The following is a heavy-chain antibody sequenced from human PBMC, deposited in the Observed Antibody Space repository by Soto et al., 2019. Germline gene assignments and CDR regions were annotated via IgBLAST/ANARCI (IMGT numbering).Heavy chain of an antibody. CDR1: GGSFSGYY. J-gene: IGHJ6*02. CDR3: ARVVIGYYGMDV. Sequence: PSETLSLTCAVYGGSFSGYYWSWIRQPPGKGLEWIGEINHSGSTNYNPSLKSRVTISVDTSKNQFSLKLSSVTAADTAVYYCARVVIGYYGMDVWGQGTTVTVSS. CDR2: INHSGST. V-gene: IGHV4-34*01. D-gene: IGHD3-16*02.